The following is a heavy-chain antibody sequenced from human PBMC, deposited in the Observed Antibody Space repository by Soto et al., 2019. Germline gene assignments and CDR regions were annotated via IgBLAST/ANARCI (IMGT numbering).Heavy chain of an antibody. J-gene: IGHJ3*02. CDR3: AKDHILMVVAAIGAFDI. D-gene: IGHD2-15*01. V-gene: IGHV3-23*01. CDR1: GFTSSSYA. Sequence: EVQLLQSGGGLVQPGGSLRLSCPASGFTSSSYAMSWVRQAPGKGLEWVSAISGSGGSTYYADSVKGRFTISRDNSKNTLYLQMNSLRAEDTAVYYCAKDHILMVVAAIGAFDICGQGTMVTVSS. CDR2: ISGSGGST.